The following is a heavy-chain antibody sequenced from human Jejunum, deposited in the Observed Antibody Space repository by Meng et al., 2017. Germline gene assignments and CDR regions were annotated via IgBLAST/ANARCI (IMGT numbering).Heavy chain of an antibody. CDR2: ISGSGGST. V-gene: IGHV3-23*04. D-gene: IGHD1-26*01. Sequence: EEQWVESGGGLVQSGGSRRRAGAASGFTFRSYAMKWVRQAPGKGLEWVSSISGSGGSTPYADSVKGRFTISRDNSKNTLYLQMNNLGVEDTAVYYCTKLTGSYFGASDIWGQGTLVTVSS. CDR3: TKLTGSYFGASDI. CDR1: GFTFRSYA. J-gene: IGHJ3*02.